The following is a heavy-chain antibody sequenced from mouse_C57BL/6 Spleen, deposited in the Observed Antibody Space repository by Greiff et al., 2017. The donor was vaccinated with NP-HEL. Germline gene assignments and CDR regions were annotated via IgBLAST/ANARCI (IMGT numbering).Heavy chain of an antibody. CDR3: ARRYYGSSYYAMDY. V-gene: IGHV1-55*01. CDR1: GYTFTSYW. CDR2: IYPGSGST. Sequence: QVQLQQPGAELVKPGASVKMSCKASGYTFTSYWITWVKQRPGQGLEWIGDIYPGSGSTNYNEKFKSKATLTVDTSSSTAYRQLSSLTSEDSAVYYDARRYYGSSYYAMDYWGQGTSVTVSS. J-gene: IGHJ4*01. D-gene: IGHD1-1*01.